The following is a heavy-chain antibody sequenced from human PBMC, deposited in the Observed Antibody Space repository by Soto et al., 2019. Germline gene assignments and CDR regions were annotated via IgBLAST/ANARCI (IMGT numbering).Heavy chain of an antibody. D-gene: IGHD3-10*01. CDR1: GFTFSSYA. J-gene: IGHJ3*02. CDR3: AKELKWFGELSDAFDI. V-gene: IGHV3-23*01. Sequence: PGGSLRLSCAASGFTFSSYAMSWVRQAPGKGLEWVSAISGSGGSTYYADSVKGRFTISRDNSKNTLYLQMNSLRAEDTAVYYCAKELKWFGELSDAFDIWGQGTMVTVSS. CDR2: ISGSGGST.